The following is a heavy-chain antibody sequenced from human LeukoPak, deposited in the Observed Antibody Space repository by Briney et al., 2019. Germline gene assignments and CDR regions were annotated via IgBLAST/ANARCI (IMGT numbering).Heavy chain of an antibody. J-gene: IGHJ4*02. Sequence: GGSLRLSCEASGFTFSTYSVNWVRQAPGRGLEWVGRTKSKTDGGTTDYAAPVKGRFTISRDDSKNSLYLQMNSLKTEDTAVYYCTTVQSYYYDSSGYYIIDYWGQGTLVTVSS. D-gene: IGHD3-22*01. CDR1: GFTFSTYS. CDR3: TTVQSYYYDSSGYYIIDY. V-gene: IGHV3-15*01. CDR2: TKSKTDGGTT.